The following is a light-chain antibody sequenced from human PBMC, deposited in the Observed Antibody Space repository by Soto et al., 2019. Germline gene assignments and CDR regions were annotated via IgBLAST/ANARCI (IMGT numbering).Light chain of an antibody. CDR2: DST. Sequence: VLPQSPATLSLSPGASAPLSGRASQSIHTSLAWYQQKPGQPPRLVVYDSTLRANGVPDRFGGSRSGTEFTLTINNLEPEDFAVYYCQQRNVWPPITFGQGTRLEIK. CDR1: QSIHTS. J-gene: IGKJ5*01. V-gene: IGKV3-11*01. CDR3: QQRNVWPPIT.